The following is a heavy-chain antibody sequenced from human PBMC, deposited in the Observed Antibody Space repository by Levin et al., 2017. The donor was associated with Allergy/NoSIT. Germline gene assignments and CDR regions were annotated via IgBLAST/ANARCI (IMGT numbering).Heavy chain of an antibody. CDR2: VNSDGIGT. V-gene: IGHV3-74*01. J-gene: IGHJ4*02. D-gene: IGHD5-12*01. CDR1: GFTFSSYW. CDR3: ARAYSGYDLDY. Sequence: GGSLRLSCAASGFTFSSYWMHWVRQAPGKGLVWVSRVNSDGIGTAYADSVKGRLTIPRDNAKDTLYLQINSLRPEDTAVYYGARAYSGYDLDYWGQGTLVTVSS.